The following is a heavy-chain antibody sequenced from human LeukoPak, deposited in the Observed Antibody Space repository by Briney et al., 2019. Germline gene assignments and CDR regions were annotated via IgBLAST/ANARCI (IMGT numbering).Heavy chain of an antibody. V-gene: IGHV1-46*01. CDR2: INPSGGST. J-gene: IGHJ4*02. CDR3: ARDSHRIYSYGLFDY. D-gene: IGHD5-18*01. CDR1: GYTFTSYY. Sequence: ASVKVSCKASGYTFTSYYLHWVRQAPGQGLEWMGIINPSGGSTGYAQKFQGRVTITADESTSTAYMELSSLRSEDTAVYYCARDSHRIYSYGLFDYWGQGTLVTVSS.